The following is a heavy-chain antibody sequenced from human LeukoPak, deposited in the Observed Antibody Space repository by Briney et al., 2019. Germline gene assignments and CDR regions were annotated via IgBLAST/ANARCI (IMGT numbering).Heavy chain of an antibody. Sequence: GGSLRLSCAASGFTFSNNWMSWVRQAPGRGLECVANIKKDGSEKYYINSVKGRFTISRDNAKNSLYLQMNSLRAEDTALYYCVKDAGTAWGQGTLVTVSS. CDR2: IKKDGSEK. CDR3: VKDAGTA. CDR1: GFTFSNNW. J-gene: IGHJ5*02. V-gene: IGHV3-7*01. D-gene: IGHD2-8*02.